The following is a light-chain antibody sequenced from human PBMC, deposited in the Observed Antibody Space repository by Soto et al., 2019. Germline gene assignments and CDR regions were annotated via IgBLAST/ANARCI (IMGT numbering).Light chain of an antibody. CDR1: QGISSA. Sequence: AIQLTQSPSSLSASVGDRVTITCRASQGISSALAWYQQKPGKAPKLLIYDASSLESGAPSRFSGSESGTDLTLPISSLQPEDFAPYSCQQFNSNPPYPFGQGPSWRSN. CDR2: DAS. J-gene: IGKJ2*01. CDR3: QQFNSNPPYP. V-gene: IGKV1-13*02.